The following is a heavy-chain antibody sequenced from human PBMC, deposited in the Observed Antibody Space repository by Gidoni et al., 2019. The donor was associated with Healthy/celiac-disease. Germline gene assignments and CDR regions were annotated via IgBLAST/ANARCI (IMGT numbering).Heavy chain of an antibody. CDR3: AKEKIFGVPPIY. CDR2: ISGSGGST. CDR1: TFSSYA. V-gene: IGHV3-23*01. J-gene: IGHJ4*02. D-gene: IGHD3-3*01. Sequence: TFSSYAMSWVRQAPGKGLEWVSAISGSGGSTYYADSVKGRFTISRDNSKNTLYLQMNSLRAEDTAVYYCAKEKIFGVPPIYWGQGTLVTVSS.